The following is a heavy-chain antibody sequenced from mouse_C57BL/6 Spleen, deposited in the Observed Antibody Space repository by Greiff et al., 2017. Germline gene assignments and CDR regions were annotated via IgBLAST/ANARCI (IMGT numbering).Heavy chain of an antibody. CDR2: INPNYGTT. V-gene: IGHV1-39*01. D-gene: IGHD2-2*01. J-gene: IGHJ2*01. CDR3: ARLGGYGAPY. Sequence: EVKLLESGPELVKPGASVKISCKASGYSFTDYYMNWVKQSHGKSLEWIGVINPNYGTTSYNQKFKGKATLTVDQSSSPAYMQLNSLTSEDSAVYCCARLGGYGAPYWGQGTTLTVSS. CDR1: GYSFTDYY.